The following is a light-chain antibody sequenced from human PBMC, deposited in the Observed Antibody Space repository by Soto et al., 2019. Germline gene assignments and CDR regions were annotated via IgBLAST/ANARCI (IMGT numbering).Light chain of an antibody. V-gene: IGKV3-15*01. J-gene: IGKJ2*01. CDR1: QSVSSN. CDR2: GAS. CDR3: QQYGGSPYT. Sequence: EIVMTQSPATLSVSPGERATLSCRASQSVSSNLAWYQQKPGQAPRLLIYGASTRATGIPARFSGSGSGTEFTLTISSLKSEDFAVYYCQQYGGSPYTFGLGTKVEIK.